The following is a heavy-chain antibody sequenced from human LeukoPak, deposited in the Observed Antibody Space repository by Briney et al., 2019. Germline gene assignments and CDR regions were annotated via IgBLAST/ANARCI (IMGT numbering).Heavy chain of an antibody. CDR2: ISSSGSTI. CDR1: GFTFSDYY. D-gene: IGHD3-16*01. Sequence: GGSLRLSCAASGFTFSDYYMSWIRQAPGNGLEWVSYISSSGSTIYYADSVKGRFTISRDNAKNSLYLQMNSLRAEDTAVYYCARFSQYYDSPTHYLDYWGQGILVTVS. J-gene: IGHJ4*02. V-gene: IGHV3-11*01. CDR3: ARFSQYYDSPTHYLDY.